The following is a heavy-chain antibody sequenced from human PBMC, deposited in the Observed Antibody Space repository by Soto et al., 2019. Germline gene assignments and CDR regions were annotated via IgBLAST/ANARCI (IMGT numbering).Heavy chain of an antibody. D-gene: IGHD1-26*01. J-gene: IGHJ4*02. CDR2: IRAYNGNT. Sequence: QVQLVQSGAEVKKPGASVKVSCKASGYTFTSSGIRWVRQAPGQGRDWMGWIRAYNGNTNYAQKLQGRVTMTTDPATSTAYMELRSLSSDDTAVYYCASGMGVPHFDYWGQGTLVTVSS. CDR1: GYTFTSSG. V-gene: IGHV1-18*04. CDR3: ASGMGVPHFDY.